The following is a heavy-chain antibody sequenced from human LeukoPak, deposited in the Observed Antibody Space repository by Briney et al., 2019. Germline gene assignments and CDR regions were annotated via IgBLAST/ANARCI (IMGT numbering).Heavy chain of an antibody. V-gene: IGHV3-30*02. J-gene: IGHJ4*02. CDR1: GFSFSNYG. Sequence: GGSLRLSCVASGFSFSNYGMHWVRQAPGKGLDWVAFIRYDGTNKYYADSVQGRFTISRDNSKNTLYLQMNSLRPDDTAVYYCVPTVGTDSVEYWGQGTMVTVSS. D-gene: IGHD1-26*01. CDR3: VPTVGTDSVEY. CDR2: IRYDGTNK.